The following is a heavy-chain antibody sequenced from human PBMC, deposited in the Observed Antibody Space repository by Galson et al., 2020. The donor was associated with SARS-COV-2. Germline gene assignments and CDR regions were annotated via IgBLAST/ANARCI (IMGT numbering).Heavy chain of an antibody. J-gene: IGHJ3*02. V-gene: IGHV3-23*01. Sequence: GGSLRLSCAASDFTFATYTLSWVRQAPGKGLEWVSAIGPGGTTTHYADSVKGRFTISRDNSKNTLYLQMNSLRAEDTAVYYCAKDRGYHSEIDAFDKWGQGTMVTVSA. CDR3: AKDRGYHSEIDAFDK. CDR2: IGPGGTTT. CDR1: DFTFATYT. D-gene: IGHD3-22*01.